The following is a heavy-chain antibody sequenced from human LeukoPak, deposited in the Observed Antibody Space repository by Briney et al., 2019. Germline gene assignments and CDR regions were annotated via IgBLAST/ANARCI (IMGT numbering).Heavy chain of an antibody. CDR3: ARVNIGGYSELYYFDY. D-gene: IGHD1-14*01. V-gene: IGHV4-30-4*01. J-gene: IGHJ4*02. CDR1: GGSISSGDYY. Sequence: SETLSLTCTVSGGSISSGDYYWSWIRQPPGKGLEWIGYIYYSGSTYYNPSLKSRVTISVDTSKNQFSLKLSSVTAADTAVYYCARVNIGGYSELYYFDYWGQGTLVTVSS. CDR2: IYYSGST.